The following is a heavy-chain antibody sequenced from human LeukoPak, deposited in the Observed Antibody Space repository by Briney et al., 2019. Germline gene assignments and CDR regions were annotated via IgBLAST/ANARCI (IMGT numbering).Heavy chain of an antibody. J-gene: IGHJ4*02. CDR3: ARDGSVPYGY. CDR1: GYTFTNYH. V-gene: IGHV1-2*02. Sequence: ASVKVSCKASGYTFTNYHMHWVGQAAGQGLEWMGWINPNSGGTNYAQKFQGRITMTRDTSISTAYMELSSLRSDDTAVYYCARDGSVPYGYWGQGTLVTVSS. D-gene: IGHD3-10*01. CDR2: INPNSGGT.